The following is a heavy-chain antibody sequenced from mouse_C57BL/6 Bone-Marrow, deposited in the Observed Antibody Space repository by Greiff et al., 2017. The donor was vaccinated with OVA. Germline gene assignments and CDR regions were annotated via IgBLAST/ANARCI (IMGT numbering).Heavy chain of an antibody. CDR3: ARQGAWFAY. CDR2: ISTGGGST. CDR1: GFTFSDYY. J-gene: IGHJ3*01. Sequence: EVKLMESGGGLVQPGGSLKLSCAASGFTFSDYYMYWVRQTPEKRLEWVAYISTGGGSTYYPDTVKGRFTISRDNAKNTLYLQMSRLKSEDTAMYYCARQGAWFAYWGQGTLVTVSA. V-gene: IGHV5-12*01.